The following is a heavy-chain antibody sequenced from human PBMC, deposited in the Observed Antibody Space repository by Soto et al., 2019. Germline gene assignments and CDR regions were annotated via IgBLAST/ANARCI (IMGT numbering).Heavy chain of an antibody. CDR3: AKDLGYCSSTSCYFGFDAFDI. D-gene: IGHD2-2*01. Sequence: GGSLRLSCAASGFTFSTYSMNWVRQAPGKGLEWVSYISSSSSTIFYTDSVKGRFTVSRDNAKNSLYLQMNSLRAEDTAVYYCAKDLGYCSSTSCYFGFDAFDIWGQGNPGHRL. J-gene: IGHJ3*02. CDR2: ISSSSSTI. V-gene: IGHV3-48*01. CDR1: GFTFSTYS.